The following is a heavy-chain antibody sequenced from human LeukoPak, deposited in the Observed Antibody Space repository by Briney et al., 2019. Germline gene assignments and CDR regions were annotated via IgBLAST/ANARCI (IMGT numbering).Heavy chain of an antibody. D-gene: IGHD3-22*01. CDR2: SHYSGST. J-gene: IGHJ2*01. CDR1: GGSISSYY. V-gene: IGHV4-59*01. Sequence: SETLSLTCSVSGGSISSYYWSWIRQPPGKGLEWIGYSHYSGSTKYNPPLKSRVTISVDTSKSQISLKLNSVTAADTAVYYCVRHVGSGYYYFDLWGRGTLVTVSS. CDR3: VRHVGSGYYYFDL.